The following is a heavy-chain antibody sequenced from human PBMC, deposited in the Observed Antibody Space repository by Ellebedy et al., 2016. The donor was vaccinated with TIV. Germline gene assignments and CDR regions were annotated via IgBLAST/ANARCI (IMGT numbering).Heavy chain of an antibody. CDR2: IDWAADK. CDR1: GFSLRTGRLS. CDR3: ARISGGWGFDY. Sequence: SGPTLVKPTQTLTLTCTFSGFSLRTGRLSVSWIRQPPGKALEWLARIDWAADKFYSTSLRTRLTISKDSSENQVVLTMTNMDPEDTATYYCARISGGWGFDYWGQGALVTVSS. J-gene: IGHJ4*02. D-gene: IGHD2-15*01. V-gene: IGHV2-70*17.